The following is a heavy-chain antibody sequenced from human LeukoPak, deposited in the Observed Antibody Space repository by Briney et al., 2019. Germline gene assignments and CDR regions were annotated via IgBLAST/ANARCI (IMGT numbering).Heavy chain of an antibody. CDR3: AREMALADIKCHDY. J-gene: IGHJ4*02. V-gene: IGHV1-2*02. Sequence: ASVKVSCKASGYTFTGYYMHWVRQAPGQGLEWVGWINANNGGTHYPRKFQGRVTMTRDTSISTAYMELSSLRSDDTAVYYCAREMALADIKCHDYWGQGTLVTVSS. D-gene: IGHD6-19*01. CDR1: GYTFTGYY. CDR2: INANNGGT.